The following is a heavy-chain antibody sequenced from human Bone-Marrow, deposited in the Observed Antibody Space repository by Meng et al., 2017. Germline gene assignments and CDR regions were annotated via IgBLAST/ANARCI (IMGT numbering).Heavy chain of an antibody. Sequence: GESLKISCAASRFIFSNYWMSWVRPAAGKGLEWVANIKNDGSEKFYVESVKGRFIISRDNAENSLYLQMSSLRPEDTGVYYCARANWVLDYWGHGTRVTVSS. CDR2: IKNDGSEK. CDR3: ARANWVLDY. J-gene: IGHJ4*01. CDR1: RFIFSNYW. V-gene: IGHV3-7*04. D-gene: IGHD7-27*01.